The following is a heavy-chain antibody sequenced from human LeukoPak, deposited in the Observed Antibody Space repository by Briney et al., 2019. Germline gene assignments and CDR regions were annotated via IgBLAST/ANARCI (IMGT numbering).Heavy chain of an antibody. J-gene: IGHJ4*02. CDR1: GGTFSSYT. D-gene: IGHD4-23*01. CDR3: ARVTHDYGCKPLDY. CDR2: IIPILGIA. Sequence: SVKVSCKASGGTFSSYTISWVRQAPGQGLEWMGRIIPILGIANYAQKFQGRVTITADKSTSTAYMELSSLRSEDTAVYYCARVTHDYGCKPLDYWGQGTLVTGPS. V-gene: IGHV1-69*02.